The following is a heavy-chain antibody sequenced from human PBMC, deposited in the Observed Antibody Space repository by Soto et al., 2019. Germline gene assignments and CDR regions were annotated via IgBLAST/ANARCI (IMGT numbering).Heavy chain of an antibody. J-gene: IGHJ5*02. V-gene: IGHV3-21*01. Sequence: GGSLRLSCAASGFTFRSFTMSWVRQAPGKGLEWVSTISSNSAYIYYTDALRGRFTISRDNAKNSLHLQMNSLRAEDTAVYYCTRDASRDSSARGWFDPWGPGTLVTVS. CDR1: GFTFRSFT. CDR2: ISSNSAYI. CDR3: TRDASRDSSARGWFDP. D-gene: IGHD6-13*01.